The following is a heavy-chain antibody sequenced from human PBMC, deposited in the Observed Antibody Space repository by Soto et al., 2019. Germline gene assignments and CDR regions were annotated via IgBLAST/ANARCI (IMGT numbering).Heavy chain of an antibody. V-gene: IGHV3-23*01. CDR1: GFTFSNHT. CDR3: AKVSSSWYAGFFDL. Sequence: PVGSLRLSCKASGFTFSNHTITWFCQCPGKGREWVSGLSGSGGSIYYADSVKGRFSISRDNSMNTLYLQMKSLRAEDTAVYYCAKVSSSWYAGFFDLWGQGT. D-gene: IGHD6-13*01. J-gene: IGHJ4*02. CDR2: LSGSGGSI.